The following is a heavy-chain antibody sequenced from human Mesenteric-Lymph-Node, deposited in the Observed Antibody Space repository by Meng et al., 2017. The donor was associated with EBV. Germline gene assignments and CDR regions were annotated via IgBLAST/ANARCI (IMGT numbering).Heavy chain of an antibody. CDR3: ARRPYSWNFDF. CDR2: IYWDDDM. CDR1: GFSRTTSGVG. J-gene: IGHJ4*02. Sequence: QTTLKDPGPTLVQPPTPLTLTCTSPGFSRTTSGVGVGWIRQPPGKALEWLALIYWDDDMRYSPSLKRRLTITKDTSKNQVVLTMTNMDPVDTATYYCARRPYSWNFDFWGQGTLVTVSS. V-gene: IGHV2-5*02. D-gene: IGHD1-26*01.